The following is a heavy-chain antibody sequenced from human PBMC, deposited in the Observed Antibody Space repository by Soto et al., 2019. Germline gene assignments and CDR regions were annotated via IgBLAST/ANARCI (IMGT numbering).Heavy chain of an antibody. CDR1: GDRFPNNW. J-gene: IGHJ4*02. D-gene: IGHD3-22*01. CDR2: IDLTDSYT. Sequence: PGASLKISCECSGDRFPNNWITWVLQMPGKGLEWMGRIDLTDSYTSYSPPFQGHVSFSADKSINTAYLQWNSLRASDAAVYYCARHGGSQYVSSGSNSVLDYWAKGSQVPV. V-gene: IGHV5-10-1*01. CDR3: ARHGGSQYVSSGSNSVLDY.